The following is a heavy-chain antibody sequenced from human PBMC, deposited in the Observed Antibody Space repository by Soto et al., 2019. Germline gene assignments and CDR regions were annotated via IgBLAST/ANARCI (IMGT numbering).Heavy chain of an antibody. J-gene: IGHJ6*02. CDR2: IIPIFGTA. V-gene: IGHV1-69*01. CDR3: AGVRGGGGSSSSLMDV. CDR1: GGTFSSYA. D-gene: IGHD6-13*01. Sequence: QVQLVQSGAEVKKPGSSVKVSCKASGGTFSSYAISWVRQAPGQGLEWMGGIIPIFGTANYAQKFQGRVTITADESTGTAYRELSSLRSEDTAVYYCAGVRGGGGSSSSLMDVWGQGTTVTVSS.